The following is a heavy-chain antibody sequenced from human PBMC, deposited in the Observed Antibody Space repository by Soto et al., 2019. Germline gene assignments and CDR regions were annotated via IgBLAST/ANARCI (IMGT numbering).Heavy chain of an antibody. J-gene: IGHJ4*02. Sequence: GGSLRLSCAASGFTFSSYATSWVRQAPGKGLEWVSAISGSGGSTYYADSVKGRFTISRDNSKNTLYLQMNSLRAEDTAVYYCAKDRYYYDSSGYYAFDYWGQGTLVTVSS. CDR1: GFTFSSYA. D-gene: IGHD3-22*01. CDR2: ISGSGGST. V-gene: IGHV3-23*01. CDR3: AKDRYYYDSSGYYAFDY.